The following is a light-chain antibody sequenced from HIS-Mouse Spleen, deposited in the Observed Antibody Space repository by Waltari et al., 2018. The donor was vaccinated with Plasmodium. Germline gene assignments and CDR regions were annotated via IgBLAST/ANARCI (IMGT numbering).Light chain of an antibody. Sequence: SYELTHPPSVSVSPAQTARITCSGVAFPPKSAHWYQQKSGQAPVLVIYEDSKRPSGIPERFSGSSSGTMATLTISGAQVEDEADYYCYSTDSSGNHRVFGGGTKLTVL. J-gene: IGLJ3*02. CDR3: YSTDSSGNHRV. CDR1: AFPPKS. V-gene: IGLV3-10*01. CDR2: EDS.